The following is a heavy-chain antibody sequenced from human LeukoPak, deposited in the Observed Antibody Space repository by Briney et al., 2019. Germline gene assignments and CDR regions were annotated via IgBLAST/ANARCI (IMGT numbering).Heavy chain of an antibody. CDR3: ARKPLSGGYGGTIDY. CDR1: GFTLSSYW. V-gene: IGHV3-74*01. CDR2: INNDGVST. J-gene: IGHJ4*02. Sequence: GGSLRLSCATSGFTLSSYWMYWVRQVPGKGLEWLSRINNDGVSTSYADSVKGRFTISRDNAKNTLYPRMNSLRAEDTAIYYCARKPLSGGYGGTIDYWGQGTLVTVSS. D-gene: IGHD5-12*01.